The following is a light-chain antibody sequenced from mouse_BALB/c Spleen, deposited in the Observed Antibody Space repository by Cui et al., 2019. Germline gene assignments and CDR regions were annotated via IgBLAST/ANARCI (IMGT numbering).Light chain of an antibody. Sequence: IVLSQSPAILSASPVEKVTMTSTASPSVSYMHWYQQKPGSSPKPWIYATSNLASGVPARFSGSGSGTSYSLTISRVEAEDAATYYCQQWSSNPFTFGSGTKLEIK. V-gene: IGKV4-72*01. CDR2: ATS. CDR3: QQWSSNPFT. CDR1: PSVSY. J-gene: IGKJ4*01.